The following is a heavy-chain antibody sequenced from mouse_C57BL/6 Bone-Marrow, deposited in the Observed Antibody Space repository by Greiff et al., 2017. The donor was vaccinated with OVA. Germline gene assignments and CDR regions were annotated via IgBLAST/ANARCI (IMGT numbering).Heavy chain of an antibody. CDR1: GFTFSSYG. D-gene: IGHD2-4*01. CDR3: ARLIYDDYDYYAMDY. CDR2: ISSGGSYP. Sequence: EVMLVESGGDLVKPGGSLKLSCAASGFTFSSYGMSWVRLTPDKRLELVATISSGGSYPYYPVSVKGRFTISRDNGKNTLYLQMSSLKSEDTAMYYCARLIYDDYDYYAMDYWGQGTSVTVSS. J-gene: IGHJ4*01. V-gene: IGHV5-6*01.